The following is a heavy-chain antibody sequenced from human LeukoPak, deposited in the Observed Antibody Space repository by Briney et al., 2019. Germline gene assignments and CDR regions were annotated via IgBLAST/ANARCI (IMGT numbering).Heavy chain of an antibody. CDR3: ARATYGYNWFGP. D-gene: IGHD1-1*01. CDR2: INTNSGGT. Sequence: SVNVSCKPSGYTFTGYYMHWVRQAPAQGVEWVGWINTNSGGTIYAQTFQGSVTMTRDTSISTAYMELSRLRSDDTAVYYCARATYGYNWFGPWGQGTLITVSS. J-gene: IGHJ5*02. V-gene: IGHV1-2*02. CDR1: GYTFTGYY.